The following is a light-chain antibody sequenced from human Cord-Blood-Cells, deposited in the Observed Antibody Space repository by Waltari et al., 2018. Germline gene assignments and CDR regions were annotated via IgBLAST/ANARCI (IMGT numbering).Light chain of an antibody. Sequence: QTVVTQEPSFSVSPGGTVTLTCGLSSGSVSTSYYPSWYQQTPGQAPRTLIYRTNSRSAGVPDRFSGSILGNKAALTITGAQADDESDYYCVLYMGSGISRFGGGTKLTVL. CDR2: RTN. J-gene: IGLJ3*02. CDR3: VLYMGSGISR. CDR1: SGSVSTSYY. V-gene: IGLV8-61*01.